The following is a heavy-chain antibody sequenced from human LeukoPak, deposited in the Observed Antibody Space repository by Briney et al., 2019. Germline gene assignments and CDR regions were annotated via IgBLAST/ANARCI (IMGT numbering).Heavy chain of an antibody. CDR1: GGSISSGGYY. CDR3: ARGVNRVTQYYFDY. D-gene: IGHD5-18*01. Sequence: TLSLTCTVSGGSISSGGYYWRWIRQHPGKGLEWIGYIYYSGSTYYNPSLKSRVTISIDTSKNQFSLKLSSVTAADTAVYYCARGVNRVTQYYFDYWGQGTLVTVSS. J-gene: IGHJ4*02. CDR2: IYYSGST. V-gene: IGHV4-31*03.